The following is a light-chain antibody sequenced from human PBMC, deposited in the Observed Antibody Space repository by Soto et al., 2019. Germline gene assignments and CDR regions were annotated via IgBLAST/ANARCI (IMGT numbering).Light chain of an antibody. CDR1: SSNIGAGYD. J-gene: IGLJ2*01. V-gene: IGLV1-40*01. CDR2: GNS. Sequence: QSVRTQPPSVSGAPGQRVTISCTGSSSNIGAGYDVHWYQQLPGTAPKLLSYGNSNRPSGVPDRFSGSKSGTSAALAITGLQAGDEAYYYCQSYDSSLSGVVFGGGTKLTVL. CDR3: QSYDSSLSGVV.